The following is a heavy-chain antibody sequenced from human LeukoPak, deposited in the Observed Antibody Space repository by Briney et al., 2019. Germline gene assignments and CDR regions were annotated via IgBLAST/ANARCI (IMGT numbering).Heavy chain of an antibody. D-gene: IGHD5-24*01. CDR3: ARGSDGCNAWFVP. J-gene: IGHJ5*02. CDR2: INPNIGCT. V-gene: IGHV1-2*06. Sequence: ASLRVSCEASGYTFTGDNMHWVRQAPGQGLEWMGRINPNIGCTNYAQTLQGRVTLTRDTTISTAYMAMSRLRYDDTAVYYFARGSDGCNAWFVPWGQGTLVTVSS. CDR1: GYTFTGDN.